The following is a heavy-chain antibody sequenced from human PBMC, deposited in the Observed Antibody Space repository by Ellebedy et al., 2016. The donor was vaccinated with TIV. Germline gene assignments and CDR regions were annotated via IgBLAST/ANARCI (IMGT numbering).Heavy chain of an antibody. V-gene: IGHV3-7*01. Sequence: PGGSLRLSCAAYGFTFSTYWMGWVRQAAGKGLEWVANTKQDGSEKSYVDSVMGRFTISRDNAKQSLYLQMNSLRAEDTAVYYCARGGNWDLAYWGQGILGTVSS. CDR2: TKQDGSEK. J-gene: IGHJ4*02. D-gene: IGHD7-27*01. CDR3: ARGGNWDLAY. CDR1: GFTFSTYW.